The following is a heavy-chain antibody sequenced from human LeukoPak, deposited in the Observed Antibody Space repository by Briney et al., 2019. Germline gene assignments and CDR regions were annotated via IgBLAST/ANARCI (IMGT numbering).Heavy chain of an antibody. Sequence: GGSLRLSCAASGFTFSRYSMNWVRQAPGKGLEWVSALSSSGGSTYYADSVKGRFTISRDNSKNMLYLQMNSLRAEDTAVYYCAKTGSGYVFDYWGQGTLVTVSS. D-gene: IGHD5-12*01. CDR2: LSSSGGST. CDR3: AKTGSGYVFDY. CDR1: GFTFSRYS. J-gene: IGHJ4*02. V-gene: IGHV3-23*01.